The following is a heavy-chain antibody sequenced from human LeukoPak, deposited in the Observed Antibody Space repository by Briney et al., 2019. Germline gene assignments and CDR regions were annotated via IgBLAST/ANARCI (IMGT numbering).Heavy chain of an antibody. D-gene: IGHD3-22*01. J-gene: IGHJ4*02. CDR3: ARDRDYYYDSSGYYLGY. CDR2: ISSSGNTI. CDR1: GFTFSDYY. V-gene: IGHV3-11*01. Sequence: GGSLRLSCAASGFTFSDYYMSWIRQAPGRGLEWVSYISSSGNTIYYVDSVKGRFTISRDNAKKSLYLQMNSLRAEDTAVYYCARDRDYYYDSSGYYLGYWGQGTLVTVSS.